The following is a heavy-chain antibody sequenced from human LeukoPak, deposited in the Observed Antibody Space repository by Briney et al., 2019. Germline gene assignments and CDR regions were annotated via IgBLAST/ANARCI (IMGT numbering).Heavy chain of an antibody. Sequence: PSQTLSLTCTVSGGSISSGSYYWSWIRQPAGKGLEWIGRIYTSGSTNYNPSLNSRVTISVDTSKNQFSLKLSSVTAADTAVYYCAREGGRGHYDFWSGPLPYYFDYWGQGTLVTVSS. CDR1: GGSISSGSYY. CDR3: AREGGRGHYDFWSGPLPYYFDY. CDR2: IYTSGST. J-gene: IGHJ4*02. D-gene: IGHD3-3*01. V-gene: IGHV4-61*02.